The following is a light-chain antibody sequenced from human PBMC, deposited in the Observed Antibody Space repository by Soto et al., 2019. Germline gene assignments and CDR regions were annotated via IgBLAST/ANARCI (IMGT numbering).Light chain of an antibody. J-gene: IGKJ5*01. CDR3: QQRKSYPIT. V-gene: IGKV1-9*01. Sequence: DIQLTQSPSFLSASVGNRVTITCRASQDINTYLAWYQQKPGKAPKLLIFAASTLQNGVPSRFSGSGSGTEFTVTITSLQPEDFATYYCQQRKSYPITFGQGTRLEIK. CDR2: AAS. CDR1: QDINTY.